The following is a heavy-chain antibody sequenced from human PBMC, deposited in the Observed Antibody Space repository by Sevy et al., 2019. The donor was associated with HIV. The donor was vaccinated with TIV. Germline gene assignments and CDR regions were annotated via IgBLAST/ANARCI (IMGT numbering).Heavy chain of an antibody. J-gene: IGHJ3*02. CDR1: GFTFSSYA. D-gene: IGHD3-10*01. Sequence: GSLRLSCAASGFTFSSYAMHWVRQAPGKGLEWVAVISYDGSNKYYADSVKGRFTISRDNSKNRLYLQMNSLRAEDTAVYYCARVNELYGSGSYYSAFDIWGQGTMVTVSS. CDR2: ISYDGSNK. CDR3: ARVNELYGSGSYYSAFDI. V-gene: IGHV3-30*04.